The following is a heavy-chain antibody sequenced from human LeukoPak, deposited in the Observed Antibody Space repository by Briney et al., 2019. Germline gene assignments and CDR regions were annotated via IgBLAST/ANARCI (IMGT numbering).Heavy chain of an antibody. CDR2: ISYSWRT. D-gene: IGHD6-19*01. J-gene: IGHJ4*02. CDR1: GGFISSYF. CDR3: AREGGSGWYGGDY. V-gene: IGHV4-59*01. Sequence: PSENLSLTCSVSGGFISSYFWSWIRQPPGKGLEWIGYISYSWRTNHNPSLQSRVFISVDTSKDQFSLKLTSVTAADTAVYYCAREGGSGWYGGDYWGQGTLVTVSS.